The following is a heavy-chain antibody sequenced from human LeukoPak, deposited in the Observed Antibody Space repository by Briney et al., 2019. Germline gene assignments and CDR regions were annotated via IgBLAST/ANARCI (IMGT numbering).Heavy chain of an antibody. CDR1: GGSISSSSYY. D-gene: IGHD1-26*01. CDR3: AALVGATGDYFDY. J-gene: IGHJ4*02. Sequence: SETLSLTCTVSGGSISSSSYYWGWIRQPPGKGLEWIGEINHSGSTNYNPSLKSRVTISVDTSKNQFSLKLSSVTAADTAVYYCAALVGATGDYFDYWGQGTLVTVSS. CDR2: INHSGST. V-gene: IGHV4-39*07.